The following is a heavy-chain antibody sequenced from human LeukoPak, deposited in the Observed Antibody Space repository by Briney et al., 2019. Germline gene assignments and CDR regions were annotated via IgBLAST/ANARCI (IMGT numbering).Heavy chain of an antibody. Sequence: SETLSLTCTVSGGSISSYYWSWIRQPPGKGLEWIGYIYYSGSTNYNPSLKSRVTISVDTSKNQFSLKLSSVTAADTAVYYCARAGMTTVTTFLVFDYWGQGTLVTVSS. CDR1: GGSISSYY. J-gene: IGHJ4*02. V-gene: IGHV4-59*01. D-gene: IGHD4-17*01. CDR2: IYYSGST. CDR3: ARAGMTTVTTFLVFDY.